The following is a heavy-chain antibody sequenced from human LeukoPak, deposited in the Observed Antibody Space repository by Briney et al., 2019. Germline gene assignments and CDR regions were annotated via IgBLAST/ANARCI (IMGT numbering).Heavy chain of an antibody. D-gene: IGHD2-2*01. CDR3: ANSDVPATAIDY. CDR1: GGSFSSYY. CDR2: IYSVTT. J-gene: IGHJ4*02. V-gene: IGHV4-34*01. Sequence: SETLSLTCAVYGGSFSSYYWGWIRQPPGKGLEWIGNIYSVTTYYNPSLKSRVTISVDTSKNQFSLKLSSVTAADTAVYYCANSDVPATAIDYWGQGTLVTVSS.